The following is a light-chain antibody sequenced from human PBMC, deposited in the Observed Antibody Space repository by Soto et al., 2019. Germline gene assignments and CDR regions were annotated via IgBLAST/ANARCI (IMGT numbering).Light chain of an antibody. CDR1: QSVSSY. V-gene: IGKV3-11*01. J-gene: IGKJ5*01. CDR2: DAS. CDR3: QQRSNWPST. Sequence: EIVLTQSPATLSLSPVERAILSCRASQSVSSYLAWYQQKPGQAPRLLIYDASNRATGIPARFSGSGSGTDFTLTISSLEPEDFAVYYCQQRSNWPSTFGQGTRLEIK.